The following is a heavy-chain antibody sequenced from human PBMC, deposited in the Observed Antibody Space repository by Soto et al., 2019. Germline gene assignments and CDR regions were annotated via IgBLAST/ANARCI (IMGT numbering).Heavy chain of an antibody. Sequence: XGSLKLSCAASGFTFSSYAMSWVRQAPGKGLDWVSAISGSGGSTYYADSVKGRFTISRDNSKNTLYLQMYSLRAEDTAVYYCAKEYYYGSGSPPSSFDSWGQGNLVTVSS. J-gene: IGHJ4*02. CDR3: AKEYYYGSGSPPSSFDS. CDR1: GFTFSSYA. D-gene: IGHD3-10*01. CDR2: ISGSGGST. V-gene: IGHV3-23*01.